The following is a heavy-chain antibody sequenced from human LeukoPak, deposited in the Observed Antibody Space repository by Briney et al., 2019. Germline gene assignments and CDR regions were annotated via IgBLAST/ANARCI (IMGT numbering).Heavy chain of an antibody. J-gene: IGHJ5*02. D-gene: IGHD6-6*01. CDR2: IYYSGST. V-gene: IGHV4-59*01. Sequence: SETLSLTCTVSGGSISSYCWSWIRQPPGKGLEWIGYIYYSGSTNYNPSLKSRVTISVDTSKNQFSLKLSSVTAADTAVYYCARVRGAARRGNWFDPWGQGTLVTVSS. CDR1: GGSISSYC. CDR3: ARVRGAARRGNWFDP.